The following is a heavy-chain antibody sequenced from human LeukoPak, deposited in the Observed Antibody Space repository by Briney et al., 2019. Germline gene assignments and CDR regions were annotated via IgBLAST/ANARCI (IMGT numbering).Heavy chain of an antibody. J-gene: IGHJ4*02. CDR3: ARLDHIIAAAGTGDY. D-gene: IGHD6-13*01. Sequence: ASVKVSCKASGYTFTSYAMNWVRQAPGQGLEWMGWINTNTGNPTYAQGFTGRFVFPLDTSVSTAYLQISSLKAEDTAVYYCARLDHIIAAAGTGDYWGQGTLVTVSS. CDR1: GYTFTSYA. V-gene: IGHV7-4-1*02. CDR2: INTNTGNP.